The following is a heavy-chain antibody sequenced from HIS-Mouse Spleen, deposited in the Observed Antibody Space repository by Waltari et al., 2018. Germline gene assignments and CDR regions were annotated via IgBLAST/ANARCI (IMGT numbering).Heavy chain of an antibody. CDR1: GGSISSSSYY. Sequence: QLQLQESGPGLVKPSETLSLTCTVSGGSISSSSYYWGWIRQPPGKGLEWIGISYYRGRTYYTPSLTSRVTISVDTSKNQVSLKLSSVTAADTAVYYCARHEGQQLVTSLFDYWGQGTLVTVSS. CDR3: ARHEGQQLVTSLFDY. J-gene: IGHJ4*02. V-gene: IGHV4-39*01. CDR2: SYYRGRT. D-gene: IGHD6-13*01.